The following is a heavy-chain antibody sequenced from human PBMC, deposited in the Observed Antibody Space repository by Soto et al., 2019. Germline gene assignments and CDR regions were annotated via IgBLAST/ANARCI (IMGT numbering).Heavy chain of an antibody. CDR3: AKDRVGQLVLGFYYYYYGMDV. D-gene: IGHD6-13*01. CDR1: GFTFSSYG. CDR2: ISYDGSNK. V-gene: IGHV3-30*18. Sequence: QVQLVESGGGVVQPGRSLRLSCAASGFTFSSYGMHWVRQAPGKGLEWVAVISYDGSNKYYADSVKGRFTISRDNSKNTLYLQMNSLRAEDTAVYYCAKDRVGQLVLGFYYYYYGMDVWGQGTTVTVSS. J-gene: IGHJ6*02.